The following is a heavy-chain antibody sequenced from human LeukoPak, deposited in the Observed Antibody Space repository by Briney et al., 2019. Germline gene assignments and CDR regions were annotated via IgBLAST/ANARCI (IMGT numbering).Heavy chain of an antibody. V-gene: IGHV4-34*01. CDR1: GGSFSGYY. D-gene: IGHD3-16*02. Sequence: PSETLSLTCAVYGGSFSGYYWSWIRQPPGKGLEWIGEINHSGSTNYNPSLKSRVTISVDTSKNQFSLQLNSVTPGDTAVYYCARNVRLGSGELSFAPFKNWFDPWGQGTLVTVSS. CDR2: INHSGST. J-gene: IGHJ5*02. CDR3: ARNVRLGSGELSFAPFKNWFDP.